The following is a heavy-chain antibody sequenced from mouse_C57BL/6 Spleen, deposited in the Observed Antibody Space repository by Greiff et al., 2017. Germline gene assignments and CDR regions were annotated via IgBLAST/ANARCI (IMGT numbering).Heavy chain of an antibody. CDR1: GYTFTDYE. J-gene: IGHJ3*01. V-gene: IGHV1-15*01. CDR3: TRSHNSPFAY. Sequence: LQESGAELVRPGASVTLSCKASGYTFTDYEMHWVKQTPVHGLEWIGAIDPETGGTAYNQKFKGKAILTADKSSSTAYMELRSLTSEDSAVYYCTRSHNSPFAYWGQGTLVTVSA. CDR2: IDPETGGT.